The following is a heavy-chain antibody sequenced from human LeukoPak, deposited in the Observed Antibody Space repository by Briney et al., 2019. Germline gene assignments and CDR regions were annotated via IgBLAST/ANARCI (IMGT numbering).Heavy chain of an antibody. CDR3: AREKYSGYDWKYNWFDP. D-gene: IGHD5-12*01. CDR1: GYTFTSYY. Sequence: ASVTVSCKASGYTFTSYYMHWVRQAPGQGLEWMGIINPSGGSTSYAQKFQGRVTMTRDTSTSTVYMELSSLRSEDTAVYYCAREKYSGYDWKYNWFDPWGQGTLVTVSS. J-gene: IGHJ5*02. CDR2: INPSGGST. V-gene: IGHV1-46*01.